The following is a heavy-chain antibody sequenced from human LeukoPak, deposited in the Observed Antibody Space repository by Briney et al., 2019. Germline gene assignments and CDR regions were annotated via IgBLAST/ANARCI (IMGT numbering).Heavy chain of an antibody. Sequence: PGGSLRLSCAASGFTFSSYSMNWVRQAPGQGLEWVSSISSSSSNTHYADSVKGRFTISRDNAKNSLYLQMNSLRDEDTAVYYCVYGDNRGYWGQGTLVTVSS. J-gene: IGHJ4*02. V-gene: IGHV3-21*01. CDR1: GFTFSSYS. CDR3: VYGDNRGY. CDR2: ISSSSSNT. D-gene: IGHD4-17*01.